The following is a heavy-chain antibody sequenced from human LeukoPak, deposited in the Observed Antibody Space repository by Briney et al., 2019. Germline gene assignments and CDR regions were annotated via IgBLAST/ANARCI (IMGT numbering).Heavy chain of an antibody. CDR2: ISWSSGSI. CDR1: GFTFDDHA. J-gene: IGHJ4*02. CDR3: AKDFGYYYVTPSIDY. D-gene: IGHD3-10*02. Sequence: GRSLRLSCVASGFTFDDHAMHWARQAPGKGLEWVSGISWSSGSIGYADSVKGRFTISRDNAKNSLYLQMNSLRAEDTALYYCAKDFGYYYVTPSIDYWGQGTLVTVSS. V-gene: IGHV3-9*01.